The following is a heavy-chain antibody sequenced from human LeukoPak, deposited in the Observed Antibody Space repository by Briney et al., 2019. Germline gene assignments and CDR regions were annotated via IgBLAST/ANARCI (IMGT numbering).Heavy chain of an antibody. J-gene: IGHJ4*02. CDR3: SARMVGTTGYFDY. Sequence: PGGSLRLSCAVSGFTFSTAWMRWVRQAPGKGLEWVGRIKSKIDGETRDYAAPVRGRFTMSRDDSKNTVYLQINSLKSEDTAVYYCSARMVGTTGYFDYWGQGTLVTVSS. CDR2: IKSKIDGETR. CDR1: GFTFSTAW. D-gene: IGHD1-14*01. V-gene: IGHV3-15*07.